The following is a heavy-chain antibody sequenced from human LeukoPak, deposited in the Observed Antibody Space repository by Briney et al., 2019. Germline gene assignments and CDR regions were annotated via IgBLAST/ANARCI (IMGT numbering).Heavy chain of an antibody. Sequence: GGSLRLPCAASGFTFSSYGMHWVRQDPGKGLEWVAFIRYDGNNKYYADSVKGRFTISRDNSKNTLYLQMGSLRAEDMAVYYCARGYCSSTSCSADYWGQGTLVTVSS. CDR1: GFTFSSYG. CDR2: IRYDGNNK. V-gene: IGHV3-30*02. CDR3: ARGYCSSTSCSADY. J-gene: IGHJ4*02. D-gene: IGHD2-2*01.